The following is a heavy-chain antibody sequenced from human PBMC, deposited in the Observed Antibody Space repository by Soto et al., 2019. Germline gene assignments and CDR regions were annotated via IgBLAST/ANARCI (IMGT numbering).Heavy chain of an antibody. V-gene: IGHV4-31*03. CDR2: IYYSGST. CDR1: GGSISSGGYY. CDR3: ARSGGGSYDILTGYYRGMAGTFDY. J-gene: IGHJ4*02. D-gene: IGHD3-9*01. Sequence: QVQLQESDPGLVKPSQTLSLTCTVSGGSISSGGYYWSWIRQHPGTGLEWIGYIYYSGSTYYNPSLKSRVTISVDTSKNQFSLKLSSVTAADTAVYYCARSGGGSYDILTGYYRGMAGTFDYWGQGTLVTVSS.